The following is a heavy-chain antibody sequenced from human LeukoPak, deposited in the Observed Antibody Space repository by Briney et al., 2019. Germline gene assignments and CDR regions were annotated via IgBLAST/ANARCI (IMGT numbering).Heavy chain of an antibody. Sequence: PGGSLRLSCAASGFTFSSYEMNWVRQAPGKGLEWVSYISSSGSTIYYADSVKGRFTISRDNAKNSLYLQMNSLRAEDTAVYYCARVGAAADVDYWGQGTLVTVSS. D-gene: IGHD6-13*01. CDR2: ISSSGSTI. CDR1: GFTFSSYE. CDR3: ARVGAAADVDY. J-gene: IGHJ4*02. V-gene: IGHV3-48*03.